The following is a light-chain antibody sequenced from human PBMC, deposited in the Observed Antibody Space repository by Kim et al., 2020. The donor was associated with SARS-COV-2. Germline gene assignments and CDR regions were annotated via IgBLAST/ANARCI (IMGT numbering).Light chain of an antibody. Sequence: QPNTIPSTEHRIAFGVSHLFPWNHKTPGKPPKRIFYVVSNRPSGVSNRFSGSKSGNTASLAISGLQAEDGVYYSCGSYASSGTGVFGTGTKVTAL. CDR3: GSYASSGTGV. V-gene: IGLV2-14*03. CDR1: RIAFGVSHL. CDR2: VVS. J-gene: IGLJ1*01.